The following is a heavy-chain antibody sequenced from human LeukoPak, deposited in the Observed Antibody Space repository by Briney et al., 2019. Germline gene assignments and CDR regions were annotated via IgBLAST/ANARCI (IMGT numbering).Heavy chain of an antibody. CDR3: AKDGPCGGDCYSYYFDY. V-gene: IGHV3-23*01. J-gene: IGHJ4*02. Sequence: GGSLRLSCAASGFTFSSYGMNWVRQAPGKGLEWVSGISGDAGRTYYADSVKGRFTIYRDNSKNTLYLQMNSLRAEDTAVYYCAKDGPCGGDCYSYYFDYWGQGTLVTVSS. CDR2: ISGDAGRT. CDR1: GFTFSSYG. D-gene: IGHD2-21*02.